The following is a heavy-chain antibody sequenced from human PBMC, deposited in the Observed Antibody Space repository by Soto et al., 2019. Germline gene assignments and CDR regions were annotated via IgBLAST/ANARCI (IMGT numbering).Heavy chain of an antibody. Sequence: PGGSLRLSCAASGFTVSSNYMSWVRQAPGKGLEWVSVIYSGGSTYYADSVKGRFTISRDNSKNTPYLQMNSLRAEDTAVYYCARAGVPAANYYYYYMDVWGKGTTVTVSS. CDR3: ARAGVPAANYYYYYMDV. CDR2: IYSGGST. J-gene: IGHJ6*03. CDR1: GFTVSSNY. D-gene: IGHD2-2*01. V-gene: IGHV3-66*01.